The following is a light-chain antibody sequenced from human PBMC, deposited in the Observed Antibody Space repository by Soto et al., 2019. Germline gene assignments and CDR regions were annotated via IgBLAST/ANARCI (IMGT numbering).Light chain of an antibody. V-gene: IGLV1-51*01. CDR1: SSNIGDNY. CDR3: GTWDSSLSVAV. CDR2: DND. J-gene: IGLJ7*01. Sequence: QSELTQPPSVSAAAGQKVTISCSGSSSNIGDNYVSGYQQVPGTAPKLLIYDNDQRSSGTPDRFSAYKSGTSATLGITGLQTGDEADYYCGTWDSSLSVAVFGGGTQLTVL.